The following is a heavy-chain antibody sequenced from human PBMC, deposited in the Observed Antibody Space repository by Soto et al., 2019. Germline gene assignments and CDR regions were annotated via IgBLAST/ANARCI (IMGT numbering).Heavy chain of an antibody. CDR1: GFTFSHYA. D-gene: IGHD3-9*01. J-gene: IGHJ5*02. CDR2: IGGRGDNT. V-gene: IGHV3-23*01. Sequence: LRLSCAASGFTFSHYAMSWVRQAPGRGLEWVSAIGGRGDNTYYADSVKGRFTISRDNSKNTLYLLMNSLRAEDTAVYFCAKDGLLYYDILTGYLPSSWLDPWGQGTLVTV. CDR3: AKDGLLYYDILTGYLPSSWLDP.